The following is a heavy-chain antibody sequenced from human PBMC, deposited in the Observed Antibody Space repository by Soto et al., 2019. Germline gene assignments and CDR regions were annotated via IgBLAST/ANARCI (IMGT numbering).Heavy chain of an antibody. D-gene: IGHD3-22*01. Sequence: GESLKISCRTAGYKFTSYWIAWVRQMPGKGLEWMGIIFPSDSDTRYSPSFQGQVTISADRSTSTVFLQWASLKASDTAVYFCARKDKSGYFNWFDPWGQGTLVTVSS. CDR1: GYKFTSYW. CDR3: ARKDKSGYFNWFDP. V-gene: IGHV5-51*01. CDR2: IFPSDSDT. J-gene: IGHJ5*02.